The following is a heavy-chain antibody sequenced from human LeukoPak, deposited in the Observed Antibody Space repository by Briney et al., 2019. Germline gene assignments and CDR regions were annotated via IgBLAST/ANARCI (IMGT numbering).Heavy chain of an antibody. Sequence: GGSLRLSCAASGFTFSSYGMHWVRQAPGKGLEWVAFIRYDGSNKYYADSVKGRFTISRDNSKNTLYLQMNSLRAGDTAVYYCANHVEMATMGDYWGQGTLVTVSS. J-gene: IGHJ4*02. CDR3: ANHVEMATMGDY. D-gene: IGHD5-24*01. CDR2: IRYDGSNK. V-gene: IGHV3-30*02. CDR1: GFTFSSYG.